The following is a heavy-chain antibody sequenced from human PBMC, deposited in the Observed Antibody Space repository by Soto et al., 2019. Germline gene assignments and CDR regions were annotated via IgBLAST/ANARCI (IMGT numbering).Heavy chain of an antibody. CDR3: ASDHAYYDFWSGYHRGVLDI. D-gene: IGHD3-3*01. V-gene: IGHV1-46*01. CDR2: INPNGGST. Sequence: ASVKVSFKAPGYPFTSYHMHWVRQAPGQGPERMGIINPNGGSTSYAQKFQGKVTMTRDTSTSTVYMELSSLRSEDSAVYYCASDHAYYDFWSGYHRGVLDIWGQGTMVPVSS. CDR1: GYPFTSYH. J-gene: IGHJ3*02.